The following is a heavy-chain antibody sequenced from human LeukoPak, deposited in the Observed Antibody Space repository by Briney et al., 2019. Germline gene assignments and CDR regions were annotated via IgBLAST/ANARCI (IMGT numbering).Heavy chain of an antibody. CDR3: ARGGSGRTQDDTFDA. CDR1: GFSFSSYS. CDR2: ISSGSSYI. V-gene: IGHV3-21*01. D-gene: IGHD3-10*01. Sequence: PGGSLRLSCAASGFSFSSYSMNWVRQAPGKGLEWVSSISSGSSYIFYADSVQGRFTISRDNAKNSLYLQMNSLRAEDRAVYYCARGGSGRTQDDTFDAWGQGTMVTVSS. J-gene: IGHJ3*01.